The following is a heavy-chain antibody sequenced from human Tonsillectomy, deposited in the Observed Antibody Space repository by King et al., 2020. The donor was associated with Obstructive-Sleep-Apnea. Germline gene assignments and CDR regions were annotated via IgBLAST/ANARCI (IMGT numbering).Heavy chain of an antibody. Sequence: QVQLVESGGGVVQPGRSLRLSCAASGFTFSSYGMHWVRQAPGKGLEWVAVISYDGSNKYYADSVKGRFTISSDNSKNTLYLQMNSLRTEDTAVYYCAKDGGLIQLWAYFDYWGQGPLVTVSS. CDR3: AKDGGLIQLWAYFDY. CDR2: ISYDGSNK. V-gene: IGHV3-30*18. D-gene: IGHD5-18*01. CDR1: GFTFSSYG. J-gene: IGHJ4*02.